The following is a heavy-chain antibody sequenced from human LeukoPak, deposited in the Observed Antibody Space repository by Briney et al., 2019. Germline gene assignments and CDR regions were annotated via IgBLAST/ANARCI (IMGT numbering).Heavy chain of an antibody. CDR3: ARGAMSTFARLDS. CDR1: GFSVSDHY. V-gene: IGHV3-53*01. Sequence: GGSLRLSCVVSGFSVSDHYMSWVRQAPGKGLQWLSVIFADDLTYYEDSIKGRFTISRDRSQNTLYLQMKSLRTEDTAVYYCARGAMSTFARLDSWGQGTLVSVSS. CDR2: IFADDLT. J-gene: IGHJ4*02. D-gene: IGHD2/OR15-2a*01.